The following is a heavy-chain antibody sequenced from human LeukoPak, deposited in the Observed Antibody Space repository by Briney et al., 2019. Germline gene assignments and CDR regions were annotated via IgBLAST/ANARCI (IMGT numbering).Heavy chain of an antibody. J-gene: IGHJ4*02. CDR3: ARPSSYSYGYNY. Sequence: TSETLSLTCTVSGGSISSSSYYWGWIRQPPGKGLEWIGSIYYGGSTYYNPSLKSRVTISVDTSKNQFSLKLSSVTAADTAVYYCARPSSYSYGYNYWGQGTLVTVSS. CDR2: IYYGGST. CDR1: GGSISSSSYY. D-gene: IGHD5-18*01. V-gene: IGHV4-39*01.